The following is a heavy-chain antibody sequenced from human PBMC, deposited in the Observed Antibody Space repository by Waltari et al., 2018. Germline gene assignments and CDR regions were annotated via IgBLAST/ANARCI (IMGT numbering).Heavy chain of an antibody. CDR1: GFTFSSYA. CDR2: ISGSGGST. Sequence: EVQLVESGGGLVQPGGSLRLSCAASGFTFSSYAMSWVRPAPGKGLEWVSAISGSGGSTYYADSVKGRFTISRDNSKNTLYLQMNSLRAEDTAVYYCAKVDYYDSSGYPDAFDIWGQGTMVTVSS. CDR3: AKVDYYDSSGYPDAFDI. V-gene: IGHV3-23*04. D-gene: IGHD3-22*01. J-gene: IGHJ3*02.